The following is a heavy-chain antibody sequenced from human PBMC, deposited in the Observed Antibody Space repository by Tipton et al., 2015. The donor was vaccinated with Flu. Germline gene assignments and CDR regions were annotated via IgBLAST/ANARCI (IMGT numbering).Heavy chain of an antibody. V-gene: IGHV3-9*01. J-gene: IGHJ4*02. CDR3: ARGLTTVTSKDYFDY. Sequence: SLRLSCVTSGFDFDDVNMHWVRQRPGKGLEWVAGINWNSDTVDYADSVEGRFIISRDNAKGVLYLQMDSLRPDDTALYYCARGLTTVTSKDYFDYWGQGTLVTVSS. CDR2: INWNSDTV. D-gene: IGHD4-17*01. CDR1: GFDFDDVN.